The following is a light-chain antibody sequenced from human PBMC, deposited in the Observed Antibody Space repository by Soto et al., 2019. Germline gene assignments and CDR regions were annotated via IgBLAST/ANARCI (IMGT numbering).Light chain of an antibody. CDR1: QSVSSN. V-gene: IGKV3-15*01. Sequence: EIVMTQSPANLSASPGERATLSCRASQSVSSNFAWYQQKPGQAPRLLIYDASTRATGIPARFSGSGSGTEFTLTISSLQSEDFAVYYCQQYKKWPRTFGHGTKVDIK. CDR2: DAS. J-gene: IGKJ1*01. CDR3: QQYKKWPRT.